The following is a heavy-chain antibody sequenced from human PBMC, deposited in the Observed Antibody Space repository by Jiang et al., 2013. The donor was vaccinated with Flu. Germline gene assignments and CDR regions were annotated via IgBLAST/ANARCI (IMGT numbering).Heavy chain of an antibody. V-gene: IGHV6-1*01. Sequence: SKGLEWLGRTYYRSQWFTDYPVSVQSRITINPDTSKNQFSLQLNSVTPEDAAVYYCARAMTVSGTYDYWGQGTLVSVSS. D-gene: IGHD6-19*01. CDR3: ARAMTVSGTYDY. J-gene: IGHJ4*02. CDR2: TYYRSQWFT.